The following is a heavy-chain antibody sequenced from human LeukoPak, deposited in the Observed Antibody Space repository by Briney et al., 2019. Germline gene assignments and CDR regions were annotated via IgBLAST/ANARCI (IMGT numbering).Heavy chain of an antibody. CDR3: ARRDVYGHFDRNWFDP. J-gene: IGHJ5*02. D-gene: IGHD4-17*01. V-gene: IGHV4-39*01. CDR2: ISSSGRT. Sequence: SETLSLTGTVSGGSSSSTNYYWGWIRQPPGKGLEWIGSISSSGRTYYNPSLKSRVTISVVTSKNQFSLKLSSVTAAATAMYYCARRDVYGHFDRNWFDPWGQGTLATVSS. CDR1: GGSSSSTNYY.